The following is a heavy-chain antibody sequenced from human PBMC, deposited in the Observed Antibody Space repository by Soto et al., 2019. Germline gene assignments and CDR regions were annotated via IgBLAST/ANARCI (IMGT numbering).Heavy chain of an antibody. Sequence: SETLSLTCTVSGGSVSSGSYYWSWIRQPPGKGLEWIGYIYYSGSTNYNPSLKSRVTISVDTSKNQFSLKLSSVTAADTAVYYCARDPCSGGSCYHYFDYWGQGTLVTVSS. V-gene: IGHV4-61*01. D-gene: IGHD2-15*01. CDR1: GGSVSSGSYY. J-gene: IGHJ4*02. CDR2: IYYSGST. CDR3: ARDPCSGGSCYHYFDY.